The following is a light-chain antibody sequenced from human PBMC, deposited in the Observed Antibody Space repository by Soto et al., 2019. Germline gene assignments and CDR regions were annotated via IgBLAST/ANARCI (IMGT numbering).Light chain of an antibody. J-gene: IGKJ1*01. CDR1: QSISSY. V-gene: IGKV1-39*01. CDR3: LQHNSYPRT. Sequence: DIQVTQSLSSRSASVGDRVTISCRVSQSISSYLNWYQQKPGKAPKLLIYAASSLQSGGPSRFSGSGSGTDFTTTISSLQPEDFATYYCLQHNSYPRTFGQVTKVDIK. CDR2: AAS.